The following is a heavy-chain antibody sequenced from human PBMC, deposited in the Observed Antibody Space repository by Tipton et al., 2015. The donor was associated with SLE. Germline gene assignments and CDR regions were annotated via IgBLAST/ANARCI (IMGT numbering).Heavy chain of an antibody. CDR2: IYYSGST. J-gene: IGHJ6*02. CDR1: GGSISSGGYY. CDR3: AKDHGSGSYHYPYYGLDV. V-gene: IGHV4-31*03. Sequence: LILSCTVSGGSISSGGYYWSWIRQHPGKGLEWIGYIYYSGSTYYNPSLKSRVTISVDTSKNQFSLKLSSVTAADTAVYYCAKDHGSGSYHYPYYGLDVWGQGTTVTVSS. D-gene: IGHD3-10*01.